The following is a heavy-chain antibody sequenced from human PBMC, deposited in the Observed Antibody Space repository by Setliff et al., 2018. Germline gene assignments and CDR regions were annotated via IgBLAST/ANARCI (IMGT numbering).Heavy chain of an antibody. CDR1: GYTFTQKW. Sequence: GESLKISCKGSGYTFTQKWIGWVRQMPGKGLEWMGVIYPGDSDIRYSPSFQGQVTISADKSINTAYLQWSSLKASDTATYYCSRHIAGYADGHYTATYSYYYMDVWGQGTTVTVSS. CDR2: IYPGDSDI. J-gene: IGHJ6*03. D-gene: IGHD4-17*01. CDR3: SRHIAGYADGHYTATYSYYYMDV. V-gene: IGHV5-51*01.